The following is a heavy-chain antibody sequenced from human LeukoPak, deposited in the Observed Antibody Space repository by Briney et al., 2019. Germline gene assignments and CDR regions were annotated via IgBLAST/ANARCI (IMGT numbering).Heavy chain of an antibody. D-gene: IGHD3-3*01. Sequence: GGSLRLSCAASGFTFSSYSMNWVRQAPGKGLGWVSSISSSSSYIYYADSVKGRFTISRDTAKNSLYLQMNSLRAEDTAVYYCARVDAWYYDFWSGYEGDAFDIWGQGTMVTVSS. J-gene: IGHJ3*02. CDR2: ISSSSSYI. CDR3: ARVDAWYYDFWSGYEGDAFDI. CDR1: GFTFSSYS. V-gene: IGHV3-21*01.